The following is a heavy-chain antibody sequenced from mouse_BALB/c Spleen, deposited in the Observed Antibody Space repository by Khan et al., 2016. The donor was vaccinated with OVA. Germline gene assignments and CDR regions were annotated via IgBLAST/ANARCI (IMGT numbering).Heavy chain of an antibody. Sequence: QVQLQQPGAELARPGASVKLSCKASGYTFTDYYINWVKQRTGQGLEWIGEISPGSGDTYYNEKFKGKATLTADKSSSTVYMQLSSLTADASAVYFCARRNYFGYTFAYWGQGTLVTVSA. V-gene: IGHV1-77*01. CDR1: GYTFTDYY. D-gene: IGHD1-2*01. J-gene: IGHJ3*01. CDR3: ARRNYFGYTFAY. CDR2: ISPGSGDT.